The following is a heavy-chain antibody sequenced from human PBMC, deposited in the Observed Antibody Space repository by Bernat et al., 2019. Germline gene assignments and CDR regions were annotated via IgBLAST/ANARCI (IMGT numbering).Heavy chain of an antibody. CDR2: IWYDGSNK. J-gene: IGHJ6*02. Sequence: QVQLVESGGGVVQPGRSLRLSCAASGFTFSSYGMHWVRQAPGKGLEWVAVIWYDGSNKYYADSVKGRFTISRDNSKNTLYLQMNSLRAEDTAVYYCARDMRGSGSYWTPHYGMDVWGQGTTVTVSS. CDR1: GFTFSSYG. V-gene: IGHV3-33*01. CDR3: ARDMRGSGSYWTPHYGMDV. D-gene: IGHD3-10*01.